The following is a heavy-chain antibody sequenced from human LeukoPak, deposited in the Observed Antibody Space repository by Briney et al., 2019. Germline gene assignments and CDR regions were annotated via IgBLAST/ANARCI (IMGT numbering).Heavy chain of an antibody. J-gene: IGHJ4*02. D-gene: IGHD5-12*01. CDR3: VSPTADYPFLYYFDS. V-gene: IGHV3-30*09. Sequence: GRSLRLSCAASGFTFDDYAVHWVRQAPGKGLEWVAVISSDGNSKNFALSVKGRFAISRDNSKNTLFLQMNNLRSEDTALYYCVSPTADYPFLYYFDSWGQGTLVTVSS. CDR1: GFTFDDYA. CDR2: ISSDGNSK.